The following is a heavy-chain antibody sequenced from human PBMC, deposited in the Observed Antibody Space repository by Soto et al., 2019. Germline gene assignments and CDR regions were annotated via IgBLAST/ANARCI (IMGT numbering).Heavy chain of an antibody. CDR2: ISYDGSNK. V-gene: IGHV3-30*18. J-gene: IGHJ6*02. CDR3: AKDARAVERYYYYGMDV. Sequence: QVQLVESGGGVVQPGRSLRLSCAASGFTFNNYGMHWVRQAPGKGLEWVAVISYDGSNKYYADSVKGRFTISRDNFKNTLYIQMDSLRAEDTAVYYCAKDARAVERYYYYGMDVWGQGTTVTVSS. CDR1: GFTFNNYG.